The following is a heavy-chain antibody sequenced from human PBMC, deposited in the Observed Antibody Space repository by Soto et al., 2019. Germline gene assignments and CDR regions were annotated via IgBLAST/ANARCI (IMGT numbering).Heavy chain of an antibody. CDR2: TYYRSKWYN. CDR3: ARNDYDSSGYYYEALDY. Sequence: SQTLSLTCAISGDSVSSNSAAWNWIRQSPSRGLEWLGRTYYRSKWYNDYAVSVKSRITINPDTSKNQFSLQLNSVTPEDTAVYYCARNDYDSSGYYYEALDYWAQGTLVTVSS. D-gene: IGHD3-22*01. J-gene: IGHJ4*02. V-gene: IGHV6-1*01. CDR1: GDSVSSNSAA.